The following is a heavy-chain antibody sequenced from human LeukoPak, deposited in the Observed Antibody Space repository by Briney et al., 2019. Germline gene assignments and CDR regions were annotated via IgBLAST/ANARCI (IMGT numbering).Heavy chain of an antibody. CDR2: IWYDGSNK. J-gene: IGHJ3*02. Sequence: AGGSLRLSCAASGSTFSSYGMHWVRQAPGKGLEWVAVIWYDGSNKYYADSVKGRFTISRDNAKNSLYLQMNSLRAEDTAVYYCARDFPGDEGVVPPENGSDAFDIWGQGTMVTVSS. D-gene: IGHD2-2*01. CDR1: GSTFSSYG. CDR3: ARDFPGDEGVVPPENGSDAFDI. V-gene: IGHV3-33*01.